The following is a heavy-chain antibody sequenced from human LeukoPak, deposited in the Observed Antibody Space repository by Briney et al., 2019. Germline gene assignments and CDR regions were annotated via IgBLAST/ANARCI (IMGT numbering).Heavy chain of an antibody. CDR2: FYSSGST. CDR1: GGSINRHY. D-gene: IGHD3-16*01. V-gene: IGHV4-4*07. J-gene: IGHJ3*02. CDR3: ARDWGGVDSFDI. Sequence: SETLSLTCTVSGGSINRHYWSWIRQPAGKGLEWIGRFYSSGSTNYNPSLKSRVTMSADTSKNQFSLKLNSVTAADTAVYYCARDWGGVDSFDIWGQGALVTVSS.